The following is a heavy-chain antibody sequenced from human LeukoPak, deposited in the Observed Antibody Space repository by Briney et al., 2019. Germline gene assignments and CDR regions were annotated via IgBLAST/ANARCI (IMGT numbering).Heavy chain of an antibody. CDR1: GGSFSGYY. V-gene: IGHV4-34*01. CDR2: INHSGST. Sequence: PSETLSLTCAVYGGSFSGYYWSWIRQPPGKGLEWIGEINHSGSTNYSPSLKSRVTISVDTSKNQFSLKLSSVTAADTAVYYCVRGYSGYPYYLDYWGQGTLVTVSS. CDR3: VRGYSGYPYYLDY. J-gene: IGHJ4*02. D-gene: IGHD5-12*01.